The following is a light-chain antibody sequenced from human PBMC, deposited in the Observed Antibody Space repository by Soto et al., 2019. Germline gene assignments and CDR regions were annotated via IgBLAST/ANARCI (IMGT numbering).Light chain of an antibody. CDR3: QQYNNWPPIT. CDR1: QSVSSK. V-gene: IGKV3D-15*01. J-gene: IGKJ5*01. CDR2: GTP. Sequence: ERTQSGCTLSVYQGERATFSCRASQSVSSKLACYHQKPGQAPRVVIYGTPTRATGIPDRFSGSGSGTDFTLTICSVQSEDFAIYYCQQYNNWPPITFAQRTRLAI.